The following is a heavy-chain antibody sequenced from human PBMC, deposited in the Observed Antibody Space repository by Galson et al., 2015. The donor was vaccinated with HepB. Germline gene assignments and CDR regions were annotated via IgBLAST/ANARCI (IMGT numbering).Heavy chain of an antibody. Sequence: SLRLSCAASGFTFSSYSMHWVRQAPGKGLEWVSYFSSSSSTIYYADSVKGRFTISRDTAKNSLYLQLNSLRDEDTAVYYCARETTIETDYGMDVWGQGTTVTVSS. V-gene: IGHV3-48*02. CDR2: FSSSSSTI. J-gene: IGHJ6*02. CDR1: GFTFSSYS. CDR3: ARETTIETDYGMDV. D-gene: IGHD1-1*01.